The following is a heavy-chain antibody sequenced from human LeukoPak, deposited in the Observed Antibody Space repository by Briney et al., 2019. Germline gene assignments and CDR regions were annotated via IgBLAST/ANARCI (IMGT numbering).Heavy chain of an antibody. CDR2: IGVGGTT. CDR1: GFTFSKYG. J-gene: IGHJ4*02. Sequence: PGGSLRLSCAASGFTFSKYGMNRVRQAPGKGLEWASGIGVGGTTYYADSVKGRFTISRDTSKNTLYLQMNSLRAEDTAVYYCAKAQGYYDCWGQGTLVTVSS. V-gene: IGHV3-23*01. CDR3: AKAQGYYDC. D-gene: IGHD3-22*01.